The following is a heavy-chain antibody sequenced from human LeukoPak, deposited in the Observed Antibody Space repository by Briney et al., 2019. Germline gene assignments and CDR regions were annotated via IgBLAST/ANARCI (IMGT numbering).Heavy chain of an antibody. CDR2: IRYDGSNK. J-gene: IGHJ1*01. CDR1: GFTVSSYG. CDR3: AKVLVPAAVGDFQH. D-gene: IGHD2-2*01. Sequence: GGSLRLSCAASGFTVSSYGMHWVRQAPGKGLEWVAFIRYDGSNKYYADSVKGRFTISRDNSKNTLYLQMNSLRAEDTAVYYCAKVLVPAAVGDFQHWGQGTLVTVSS. V-gene: IGHV3-30*02.